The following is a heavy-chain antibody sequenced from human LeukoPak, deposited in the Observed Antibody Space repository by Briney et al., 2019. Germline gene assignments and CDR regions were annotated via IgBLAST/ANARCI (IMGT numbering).Heavy chain of an antibody. CDR1: GGSISTDSNFF. Sequence: SETLSLTCAVSGGSISTDSNFFWGWIRQPPGKGLDWIGIVYYAGTTYYNPSLKSRVAIFVDTSKNVFSLRLTSVTAADTAVYYCARHRRVTDWYVDFWGQGTLVTVSS. J-gene: IGHJ4*02. D-gene: IGHD3-9*01. CDR3: ARHRRVTDWYVDF. CDR2: VYYAGTT. V-gene: IGHV4-39*01.